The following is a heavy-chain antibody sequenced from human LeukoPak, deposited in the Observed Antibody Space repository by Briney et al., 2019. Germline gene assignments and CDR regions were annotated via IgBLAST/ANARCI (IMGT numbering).Heavy chain of an antibody. Sequence: PGASLRLSCAASGFTFSSYAMHWVRQAPGKGLEWVAVISYDGSNKYYADSVKGRFTISRDNSKNTLYLQMNSLRAEDTAVYYCARGQSVVVVDYWGQGTLVTVSS. CDR1: GFTFSSYA. V-gene: IGHV3-30*04. CDR2: ISYDGSNK. CDR3: ARGQSVVVVDY. J-gene: IGHJ4*02. D-gene: IGHD2-15*01.